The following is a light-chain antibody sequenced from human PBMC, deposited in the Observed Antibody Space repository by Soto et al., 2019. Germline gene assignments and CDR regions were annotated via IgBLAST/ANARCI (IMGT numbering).Light chain of an antibody. CDR1: SSDVANYDY. J-gene: IGLJ1*01. CDR3: TSYTSENTHV. V-gene: IGLV2-14*01. Sequence: PASGSGYTGQWITMSCNRSSSDVANYDYVSWYQHHPGKAPKLMIYEVSNRPSGVSNRFSGSKSGNTASLTISGLQAEDEADYYCTSYTSENTHVFGTGTKVTV. CDR2: EVS.